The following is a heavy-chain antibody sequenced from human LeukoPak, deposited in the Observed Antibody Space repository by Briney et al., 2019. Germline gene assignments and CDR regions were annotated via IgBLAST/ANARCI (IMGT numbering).Heavy chain of an antibody. CDR2: IRSKANSYAT. Sequence: GGSLRLSCAASGFTFSGSAMHWVRQASGKGLEWVGRIRSKANSYATAYAASVKGRFTISRDDSKNTAFLQMNSLKSEDTAVYYCTRLAGDEYFDISRGPDWGQGTLVTVSS. D-gene: IGHD3-9*01. CDR1: GFTFSGSA. J-gene: IGHJ4*02. V-gene: IGHV3-73*01. CDR3: TRLAGDEYFDISRGPD.